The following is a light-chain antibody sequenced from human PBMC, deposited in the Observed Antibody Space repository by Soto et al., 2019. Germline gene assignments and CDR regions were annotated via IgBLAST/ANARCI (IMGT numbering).Light chain of an antibody. CDR2: ASS. Sequence: DIQMTQSPSSLSESVGDRVTITCRASQSISSYLNWYQQKPGKAPKLLIYASSSLQSGLPSRFSGSGSGTDFTLTISSLQPEDFATYYFQHNYSTPQTFGQGTKVEIK. J-gene: IGKJ1*01. V-gene: IGKV1-39*01. CDR3: QHNYSTPQT. CDR1: QSISSY.